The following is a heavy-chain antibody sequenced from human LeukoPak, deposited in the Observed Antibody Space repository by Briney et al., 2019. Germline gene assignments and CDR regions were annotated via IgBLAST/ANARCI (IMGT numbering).Heavy chain of an antibody. CDR3: ARALGYDILTRPAP. D-gene: IGHD3-9*01. CDR1: GFTFSSYS. V-gene: IGHV3-21*01. Sequence: GGSLRLSCAASGFTFSSYSMNWVRQAPGKGLEWVSSISSSSSYIYYADSVKGRFTISRDNAKNSLYLQTNSLRAGDTAVYYCARALGYDILTRPAPWGQGTLVTVSS. J-gene: IGHJ5*02. CDR2: ISSSSSYI.